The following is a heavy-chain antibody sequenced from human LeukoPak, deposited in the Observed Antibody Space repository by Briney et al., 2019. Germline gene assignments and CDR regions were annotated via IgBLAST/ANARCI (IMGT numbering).Heavy chain of an antibody. D-gene: IGHD5-18*01. V-gene: IGHV4-39*01. J-gene: IGHJ4*02. CDR3: ARCGYSYGSEFDY. CDR1: GGSMNSGPYY. CDR2: MYYTGST. Sequence: ASETLSLTCTVYGGSMNSGPYYWGWIRQSPGKGLEWLGSMYYTGSTYYNLSLKSRITIFLDTSKNQFSQTLGSVTATVTAVYYCARCGYSYGSEFDYWGQGSLVTVSS.